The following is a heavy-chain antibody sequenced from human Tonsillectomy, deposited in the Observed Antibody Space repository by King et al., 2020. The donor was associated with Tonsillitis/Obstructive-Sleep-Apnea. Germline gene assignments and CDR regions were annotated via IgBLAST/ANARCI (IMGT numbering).Heavy chain of an antibody. J-gene: IGHJ4*02. Sequence: VQLVESGGGLVQPGGSLRLSCAVSGSTFSSYAMSWVRQAPGKGLEWVSGLSGSGVSTYFADSVKGRFTISRDTSKNTLYLQMNCLSAEDTAVYYCAKGGGPERFTLDYWGQGTLVTVAS. CDR1: GSTFSSYA. D-gene: IGHD3-16*01. CDR3: AKGGGPERFTLDY. V-gene: IGHV3-23*04. CDR2: LSGSGVST.